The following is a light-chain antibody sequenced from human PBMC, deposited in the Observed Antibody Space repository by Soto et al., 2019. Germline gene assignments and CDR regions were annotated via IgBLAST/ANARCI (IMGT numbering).Light chain of an antibody. V-gene: IGLV1-40*01. CDR1: SSNIGAGYD. CDR2: GNR. CDR3: QAYDYSLTASV. J-gene: IGLJ3*02. Sequence: QSVLTQPPSVSGAPGQRVTLSCTGNSSNIGAGYDVHWYKQVPGAAPKLVIFGNRNRPSGVPERFSGSKSGTSASLAITGLQAEDEADYYCQAYDYSLTASVFGGGTKLTVL.